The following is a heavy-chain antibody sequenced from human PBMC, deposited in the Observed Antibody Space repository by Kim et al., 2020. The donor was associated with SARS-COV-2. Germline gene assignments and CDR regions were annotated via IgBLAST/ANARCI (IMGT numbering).Heavy chain of an antibody. CDR1: GFTFSDYY. CDR2: ISSSGSTI. CDR3: ARGVRFLRYYYYMDV. D-gene: IGHD3-3*01. V-gene: IGHV3-11*01. J-gene: IGHJ6*03. Sequence: GGSLRLSCAASGFTFSDYYMSWIRQAPGKGLEWVSYISSSGSTIYYADSVKGRFTISRDNAKNSLYLQMNSLRAEDTAVYYCARGVRFLRYYYYMDVWGKGTTVTVSS.